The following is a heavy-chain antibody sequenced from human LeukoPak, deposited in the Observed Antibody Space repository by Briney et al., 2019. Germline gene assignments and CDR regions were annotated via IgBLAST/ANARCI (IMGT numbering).Heavy chain of an antibody. V-gene: IGHV4-61*02. Sequence: SQTLSLTCTVSGGSISSGSYYWSWIRQPAGKGLEWIGRIYTSGSTSYNPSLKSRVTISVDTSKNQFSLKLSSVTAADTAVNYCARARTTRAYNWFDPWGQGTLVTVSS. CDR2: IYTSGST. J-gene: IGHJ5*02. D-gene: IGHD1-1*01. CDR1: GGSISSGSYY. CDR3: ARARTTRAYNWFDP.